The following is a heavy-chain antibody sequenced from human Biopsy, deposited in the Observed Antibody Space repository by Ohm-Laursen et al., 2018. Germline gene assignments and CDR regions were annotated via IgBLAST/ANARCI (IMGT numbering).Heavy chain of an antibody. Sequence: SLRLSCAASGFTFTNYGMQWVCQAPGTGLEWVAFIFYDGSNTYYADSVKGRFTISRDNSRDTLYLQMSSLRAEDTAVYYCAKDRYNYTPIGGFSMDVWGQGTTVTVSS. CDR2: IFYDGSNT. CDR1: GFTFTNYG. CDR3: AKDRYNYTPIGGFSMDV. D-gene: IGHD5-18*01. J-gene: IGHJ6*02. V-gene: IGHV3-30*02.